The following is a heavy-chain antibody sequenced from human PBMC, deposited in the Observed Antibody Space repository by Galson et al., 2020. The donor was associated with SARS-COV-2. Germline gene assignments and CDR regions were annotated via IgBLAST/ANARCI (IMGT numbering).Heavy chain of an antibody. CDR1: GYTFTSYD. D-gene: IGHD5-12*01. J-gene: IGHJ5*02. V-gene: IGHV1-8*01. CDR3: ARGQIVATIWTDWFDP. CDR2: MNPNSGNT. Sequence: ASVKVSCKASGYTFTSYDINWVRQATGQGLEWMGWMNPNSGNTGYAQKFQGRVTMTRNTSISTAYMELSSLRSEDTAVYYCARGQIVATIWTDWFDPWGQGTLVTVSS.